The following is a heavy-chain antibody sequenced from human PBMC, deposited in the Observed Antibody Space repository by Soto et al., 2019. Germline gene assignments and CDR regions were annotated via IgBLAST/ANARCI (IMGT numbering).Heavy chain of an antibody. CDR2: ISAYKGNT. CDR3: ARHLEGFWSGYKNYYYYGMDV. CDR1: GYTLTSYG. J-gene: IGHJ6*02. V-gene: IGHV1-18*01. D-gene: IGHD3-3*01. Sequence: QVQLVQSGAEVKKPGASVKVSCKASGYTLTSYGISWVRQAPGQGLEWMGWISAYKGNTNYAQKLQGRVTMTTDTSTSTAYMELRSLRSDDTAVYYCARHLEGFWSGYKNYYYYGMDVWGQGTTVTVSS.